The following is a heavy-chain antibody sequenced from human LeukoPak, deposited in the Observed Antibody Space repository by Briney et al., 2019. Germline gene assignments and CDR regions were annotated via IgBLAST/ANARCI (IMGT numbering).Heavy chain of an antibody. CDR3: ADPLFGSGSYSPFGY. D-gene: IGHD3-10*01. V-gene: IGHV3-23*01. Sequence: PGGSLRLSCAASGFTFSSYAMSWVRQAPGKGLEWVSAISGSGGRTYYADSVKGRFTISRDNSKNTPYLQMNSLRAEDTAVYYCADPLFGSGSYSPFGYWGQGTLVTVSS. CDR1: GFTFSSYA. CDR2: ISGSGGRT. J-gene: IGHJ4*02.